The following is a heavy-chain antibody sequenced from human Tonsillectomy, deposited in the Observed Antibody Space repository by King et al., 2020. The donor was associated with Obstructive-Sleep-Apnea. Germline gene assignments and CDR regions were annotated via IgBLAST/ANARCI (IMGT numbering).Heavy chain of an antibody. CDR3: TRPLFHVGDQWLAPDFCDS. CDR2: IWSDGSYK. V-gene: IGHV3-33*01. J-gene: IGHJ4*02. CDR1: GFTFSHYG. D-gene: IGHD6-19*01. Sequence: VQLVESGGGVVHPGRSLRLSCAASGFTFSHYGMHWVRQAPGKGLEWVAVIWSDGSYKYYTDSMKGRFTISRDNSKNTLFLQMNSLRAEDTAVYYCTRPLFHVGDQWLAPDFCDSWGRGTLVTVSS.